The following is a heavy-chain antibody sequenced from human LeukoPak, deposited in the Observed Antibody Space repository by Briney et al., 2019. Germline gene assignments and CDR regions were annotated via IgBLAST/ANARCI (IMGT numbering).Heavy chain of an antibody. Sequence: GGALRLSCADSVFTFSSYAMSGVRQAPGKGVERGSAISGSGGSTYYADSVKGRFPISRDNSKTTLYLQMNSLRAEDTAVYYCANPLHYYGSGSYHYWGQGALVTVSS. CDR1: VFTFSSYA. CDR3: ANPLHYYGSGSYHY. D-gene: IGHD3-10*01. V-gene: IGHV3-23*01. J-gene: IGHJ4*02. CDR2: ISGSGGST.